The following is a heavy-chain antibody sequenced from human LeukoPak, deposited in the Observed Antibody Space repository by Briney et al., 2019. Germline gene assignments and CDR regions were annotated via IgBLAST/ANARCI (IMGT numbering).Heavy chain of an antibody. D-gene: IGHD3-22*01. CDR2: IYYSGST. CDR3: AREIYDSSGYYGADY. CDR1: GGSISSYY. V-gene: IGHV4-59*01. J-gene: IGHJ4*02. Sequence: SDTLSLTCTVSGGSISSYYWSWIRQPPGKGLEWIGYIYYSGSTNYNPSLKSRVTISVDTSENQFSLKLSSVAAADTAVYYCAREIYDSSGYYGADYWGQGTLVTVSS.